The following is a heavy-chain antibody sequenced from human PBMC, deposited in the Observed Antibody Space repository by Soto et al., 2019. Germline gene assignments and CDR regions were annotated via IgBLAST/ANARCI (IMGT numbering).Heavy chain of an antibody. Sequence: PGGSLRLSCAASGFAFSTYVMSWVRQAPGKGLEWVSAVSGGISGSTGYRYYADSVKGRFTISRDNSKNTVYLQMNSLRAEDTAIYYCAREVRGTTVTTNSAYWGRGTLVTVSS. J-gene: IGHJ4*02. CDR2: VSGGISGSTGYR. CDR1: GFAFSTYV. V-gene: IGHV3-23*01. CDR3: AREVRGTTVTTNSAY. D-gene: IGHD4-4*01.